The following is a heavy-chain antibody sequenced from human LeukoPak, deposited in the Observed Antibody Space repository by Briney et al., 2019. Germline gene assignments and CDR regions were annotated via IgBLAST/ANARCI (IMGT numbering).Heavy chain of an antibody. CDR2: IYHRGST. Sequence: SETLSLTCTVSGYSISSGYYWGWIRQPPGNGLQWIGSIYHRGSTYYNPSLKSRVTISVDTSKNQFSLKLSSVTAADTAVYYCARAVSGSSTRDNWFDLWGQGTLVTVSS. J-gene: IGHJ5*02. CDR3: ARAVSGSSTRDNWFDL. CDR1: GYSISSGYY. V-gene: IGHV4-38-2*02. D-gene: IGHD2-2*01.